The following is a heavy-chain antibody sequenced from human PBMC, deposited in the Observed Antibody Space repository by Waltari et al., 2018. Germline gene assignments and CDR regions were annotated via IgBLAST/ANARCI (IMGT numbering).Heavy chain of an antibody. CDR1: GYSISSGYY. CDR3: ARIYGGNGFDY. J-gene: IGHJ4*02. CDR2: IYHSGST. V-gene: IGHV4-38-2*01. D-gene: IGHD4-17*01. Sequence: QVQLQESGPGLVKPSETLSLTCAVSGYSISSGYYWGGIRPPPGKGLEWIGSIYHSGSTYYNPSLKSRVTISVDTSKNQFSLKLSSVTAADTAVYYCARIYGGNGFDYWGQGTLVTVSS.